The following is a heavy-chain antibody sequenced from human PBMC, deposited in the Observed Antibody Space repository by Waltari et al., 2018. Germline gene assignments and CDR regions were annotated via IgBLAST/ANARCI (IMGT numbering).Heavy chain of an antibody. Sequence: EVQLVESGGGLVKPGGSLRLSCAASGFTFSSYSMTWVRQAPGKGLEWVSSISSSSSYIYYADSVKGRFTISRDNAKNSLYLQMNSLRAEDTAVYYCAREFYGDYASAFDYWGQGTLVTVSS. CDR1: GFTFSSYS. CDR3: AREFYGDYASAFDY. CDR2: ISSSSSYI. V-gene: IGHV3-21*01. J-gene: IGHJ4*02. D-gene: IGHD4-17*01.